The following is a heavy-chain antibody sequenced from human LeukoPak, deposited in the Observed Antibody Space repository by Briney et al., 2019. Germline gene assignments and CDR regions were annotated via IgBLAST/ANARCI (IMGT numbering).Heavy chain of an antibody. D-gene: IGHD3-10*01. Sequence: GASVKVSCEVSGYTLTELSMHWVRQAPGKGLEWMGGFDPEDGETIYAQKFQGRVTMTEDTSTDTAYMELSSLRSEDTAVYYCASLGLVRVWYYMDVWGKGTTVTVSS. CDR1: GYTLTELS. CDR2: FDPEDGET. J-gene: IGHJ6*03. V-gene: IGHV1-24*01. CDR3: ASLGLVRVWYYMDV.